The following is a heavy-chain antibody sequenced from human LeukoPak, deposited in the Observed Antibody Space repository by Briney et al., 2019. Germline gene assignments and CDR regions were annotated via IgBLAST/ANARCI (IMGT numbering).Heavy chain of an antibody. J-gene: IGHJ5*02. Sequence: GESLKISCKGSGYSFTSYWIGWVRQMPGKGLEWMGVIYPGDSDTRYSPSFQGQVTISAAKSISTAYLQWSSLKASDTAMYYCARPRCSGGSCTTPNWFDPWGQGTLVTVSS. V-gene: IGHV5-51*01. CDR1: GYSFTSYW. CDR3: ARPRCSGGSCTTPNWFDP. D-gene: IGHD2-15*01. CDR2: IYPGDSDT.